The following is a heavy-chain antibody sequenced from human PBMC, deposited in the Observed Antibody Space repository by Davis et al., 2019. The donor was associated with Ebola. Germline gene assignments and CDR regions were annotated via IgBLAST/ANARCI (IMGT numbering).Heavy chain of an antibody. V-gene: IGHV1-69*04. CDR1: GGTFSSYA. Sequence: SVKVSCKASGGTFSSYAISWVRQAPGQGLEWMGRIIPLLGIPNYAQKFQGRVTITRDTSASTAYMELSSLRSEDTAVYYCARDSSSWFNWFDPWGQGTLVTVSS. CDR3: ARDSSSWFNWFDP. CDR2: IIPLLGIP. D-gene: IGHD6-13*01. J-gene: IGHJ5*02.